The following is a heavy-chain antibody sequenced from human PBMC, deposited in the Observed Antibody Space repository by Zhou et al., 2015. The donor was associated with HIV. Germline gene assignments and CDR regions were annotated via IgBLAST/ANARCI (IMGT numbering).Heavy chain of an antibody. CDR1: SSYA. Sequence: SSYAISWVRQAPGQGLEWMGGIIPIFGTANYAQKFQGRVTITADKSTSTAYMELSSLRSEDTAVYYCARDPIDPITGTTWYFDLWGRGTLVTVSS. V-gene: IGHV1-69*06. CDR3: ARDPIDPITGTTWYFDL. D-gene: IGHD1-7*01. J-gene: IGHJ2*01. CDR2: IIPIFGTA.